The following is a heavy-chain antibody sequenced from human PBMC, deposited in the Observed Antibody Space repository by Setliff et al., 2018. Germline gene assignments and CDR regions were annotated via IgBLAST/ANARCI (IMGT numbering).Heavy chain of an antibody. Sequence: SETLSLTCAVSGFSIPNGYYWGWIRQSPGKQLEWIGNIFQSGITFYNPSLKSRVTISLDPSQNQFSLKLRSVTAADTAVYFCARVGGLLVATMPFDYWGPGTLVTVSS. CDR2: IFQSGIT. J-gene: IGHJ4*02. CDR3: ARVGGLLVATMPFDY. CDR1: GFSIPNGYY. D-gene: IGHD5-12*01. V-gene: IGHV4-38-2*01.